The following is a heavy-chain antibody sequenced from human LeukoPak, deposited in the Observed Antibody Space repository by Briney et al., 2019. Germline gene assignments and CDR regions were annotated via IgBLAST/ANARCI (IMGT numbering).Heavy chain of an antibody. Sequence: SVKVPCKASGGTFSSYAISWVRQAPGQGLEWMRGIIPIFGTVNYAQKFQGRVTITADKSTSTAYMELSILRSEDTAVYYCARSLFRFLEWSYRSYYYYYMDVWGKGTTVTVSS. CDR3: ARSLFRFLEWSYRSYYYYYMDV. CDR1: GGTFSSYA. V-gene: IGHV1-69*06. D-gene: IGHD3-3*01. CDR2: IIPIFGTV. J-gene: IGHJ6*03.